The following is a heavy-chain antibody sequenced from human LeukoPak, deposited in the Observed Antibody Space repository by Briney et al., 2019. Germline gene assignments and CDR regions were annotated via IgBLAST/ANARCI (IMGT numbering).Heavy chain of an antibody. Sequence: SETLSLTCTVSGGSVSIGDYYWSWIRQPPGKGLEWLGYIYSGGRAYYSPSLKSRLFISVDTSQNQFSLRLSSVTAADTAVYYCARDGGDYSPIDYWGQGTLVTVSS. V-gene: IGHV4-30-4*01. CDR2: IYSGGRA. J-gene: IGHJ4*02. D-gene: IGHD4-17*01. CDR3: ARDGGDYSPIDY. CDR1: GGSVSIGDYY.